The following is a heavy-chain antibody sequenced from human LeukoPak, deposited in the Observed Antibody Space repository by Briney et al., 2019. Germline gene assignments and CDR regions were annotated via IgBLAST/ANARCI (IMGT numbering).Heavy chain of an antibody. D-gene: IGHD3-10*01. J-gene: IGHJ5*02. V-gene: IGHV3-23*01. CDR3: ARGVESFGESSFDP. Sequence: GGSLRLSCAASGFTFSSYAMSWVRQAPGKGLEWVSAIRGSGGSTYYADSVKGRFTISRDNAKNSLYLQMNSLRAEDTAMYYCARGVESFGESSFDPWGQGSLVTVSS. CDR1: GFTFSSYA. CDR2: IRGSGGST.